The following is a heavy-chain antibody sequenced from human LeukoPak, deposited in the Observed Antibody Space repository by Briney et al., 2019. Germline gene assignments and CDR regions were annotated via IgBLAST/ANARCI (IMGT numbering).Heavy chain of an antibody. D-gene: IGHD2/OR15-2a*01. CDR3: AGPHPRNTVDF. V-gene: IGHV4-59*08. CDR1: GGSISSYY. Sequence: SETLSLTCTVSGGSISSYYWSWIRQPPGKGLEWIAYISDIGSINYNPSLKSRVTISLDMSKNQFSLKLSSVTAADPAVYYCAGPHPRNTVDFWGQGPLVTVSS. J-gene: IGHJ4*02. CDR2: ISDIGSI.